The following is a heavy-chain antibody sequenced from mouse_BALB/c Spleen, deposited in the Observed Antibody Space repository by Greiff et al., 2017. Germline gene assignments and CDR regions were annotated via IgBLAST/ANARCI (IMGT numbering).Heavy chain of an antibody. D-gene: IGHD2-4*01. V-gene: IGHV3-2*02. J-gene: IGHJ3*01. CDR1: GYSITSDYA. CDR3: ASYDYDEGFAY. CDR2: ISYSGST. Sequence: EVKLVESGPGLVKPSQSLSLTCTVTGYSITSDYAWNWIRQFPGNKLEWMGYISYSGSTSYNPSLKSRISITRDTSKNQFFLQLNSVTTEDTATYYCASYDYDEGFAYWGQGTLVTVAA.